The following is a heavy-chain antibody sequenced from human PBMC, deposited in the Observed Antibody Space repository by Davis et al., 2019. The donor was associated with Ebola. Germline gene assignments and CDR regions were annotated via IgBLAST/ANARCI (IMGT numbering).Heavy chain of an antibody. J-gene: IGHJ4*02. CDR3: ARTGAPYDFWSGYSESFDY. CDR2: ISAYNGNT. V-gene: IGHV1-18*01. Sequence: ASVKVSRKASSYTFTSYGISWVRQAPGQGLEWMGWISAYNGNTNYAQKLQGRVTMTTDTSTSTAYMELRSLRSEDTAVYYCARTGAPYDFWSGYSESFDYWGQGTLVTVSS. D-gene: IGHD3-3*01. CDR1: SYTFTSYG.